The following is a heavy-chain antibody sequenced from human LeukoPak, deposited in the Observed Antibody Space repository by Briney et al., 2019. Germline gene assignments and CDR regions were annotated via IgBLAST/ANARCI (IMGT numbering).Heavy chain of an antibody. CDR1: GGSISSYY. Sequence: PSETLPLTCTVSGGSISSYYWSWIRQPPGKGLEWIGYIYFSGSTNYNPSLKSRVTISVDTSRNQFSLNLSSVTAADTAVYYCARRGSGGRSFDIWGQGTMVTVSS. CDR2: IYFSGST. J-gene: IGHJ3*02. V-gene: IGHV4-59*01. CDR3: ARRGSGGRSFDI. D-gene: IGHD2-15*01.